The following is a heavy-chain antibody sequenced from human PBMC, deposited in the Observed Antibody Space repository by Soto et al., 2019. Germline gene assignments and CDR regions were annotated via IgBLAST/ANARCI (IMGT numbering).Heavy chain of an antibody. CDR3: ARVFDFWSGYGAQDY. V-gene: IGHV3-21*01. Sequence: GALRLSCAASGFTFSSYSITWVRQSPGKGLEWFSSISSSSSYIYYADSVKGRFTISRDNAKNSLYLQMNSLRAEDTAVYYCARVFDFWSGYGAQDYWGQGTLVTVSS. J-gene: IGHJ4*02. CDR2: ISSSSSYI. CDR1: GFTFSSYS. D-gene: IGHD3-3*01.